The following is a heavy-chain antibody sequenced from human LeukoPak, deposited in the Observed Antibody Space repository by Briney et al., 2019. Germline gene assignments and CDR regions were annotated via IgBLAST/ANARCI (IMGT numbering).Heavy chain of an antibody. CDR3: ARASTYCSSTSCYPPYYYYYMDV. D-gene: IGHD2-2*01. Sequence: SQTLPLTCAISGDSVSSNSAAWNWIRQSPSRGLEWLGRTYYRSKWYNDYAVSVKSRITINPDTSKNQFSLQLNSVTPEDMAVHYCARASTYCSSTSCYPPYYYYYMDVWGKGTTVTVSS. CDR1: GDSVSSNSAA. V-gene: IGHV6-1*01. J-gene: IGHJ6*03. CDR2: TYYRSKWYN.